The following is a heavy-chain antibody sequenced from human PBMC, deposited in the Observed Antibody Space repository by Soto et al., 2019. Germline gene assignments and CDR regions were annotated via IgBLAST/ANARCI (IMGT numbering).Heavy chain of an antibody. CDR3: TRGEFLSYDDY. CDR2: INAGNGNT. Sequence: QVQLVQSGAEVKKPGASVKVSCKASGYTFTSYAMHWVRQAPGQRLEWMGWINAGNGNTKYSKKFKGRVTITRDTSSSTAYMELSSLRSEDTAVYYCTRGEFLSYDDYWGQGTLVTVSS. V-gene: IGHV1-3*01. CDR1: GYTFTSYA. J-gene: IGHJ4*02. D-gene: IGHD3-16*01.